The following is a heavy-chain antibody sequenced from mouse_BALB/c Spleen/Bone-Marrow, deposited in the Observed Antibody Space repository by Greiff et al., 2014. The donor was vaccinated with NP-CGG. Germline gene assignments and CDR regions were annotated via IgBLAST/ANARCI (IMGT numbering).Heavy chain of an antibody. CDR3: APYYYGSSQFAY. Sequence: EVQLQQSGAELVKPGASVKLSCTASGFNIKDTYMHWVKQRPEQGLEWIGRIDPANGNTNYDPKFQGKATITADTSSNTAYLQLSGQTSEDTAVYYCAPYYYGSSQFAYWGQGTLVTVSA. CDR2: IDPANGNT. V-gene: IGHV14-3*02. CDR1: GFNIKDTY. D-gene: IGHD1-1*01. J-gene: IGHJ3*01.